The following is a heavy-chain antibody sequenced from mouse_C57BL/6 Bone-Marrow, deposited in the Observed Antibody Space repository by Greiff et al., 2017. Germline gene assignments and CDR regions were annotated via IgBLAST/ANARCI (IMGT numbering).Heavy chain of an antibody. CDR1: GYTFTSYW. Sequence: VQLQQPGAELVRPGSSVKLSCKASGYTFTSYWMDWVKQRPGQGLEWIGNIYPSDSETHYNQKFKDKATLTVDKSSSTAYMQLSRLTSEDSAVYYCARSIVEYFDVWGTGTTVTVSS. J-gene: IGHJ1*03. CDR3: ARSIVEYFDV. V-gene: IGHV1-61*01. CDR2: IYPSDSET. D-gene: IGHD2-5*01.